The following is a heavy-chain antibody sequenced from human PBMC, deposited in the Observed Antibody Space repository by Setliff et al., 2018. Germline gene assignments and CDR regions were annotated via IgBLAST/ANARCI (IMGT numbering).Heavy chain of an antibody. V-gene: IGHV1-2*02. CDR3: ARDTLALGDITLFDY. D-gene: IGHD3-16*01. J-gene: IGHJ4*02. Sequence: ASVKVSCKASGFTFTDYLMNWMRQASEQGLEWMGRINLNTGNIFYAQEFQGRVTLTRDTSISTAYMELTGLKYDDTAIYYCARDTLALGDITLFDYWGQGTLVTVSS. CDR1: GFTFTDYL. CDR2: INLNTGNI.